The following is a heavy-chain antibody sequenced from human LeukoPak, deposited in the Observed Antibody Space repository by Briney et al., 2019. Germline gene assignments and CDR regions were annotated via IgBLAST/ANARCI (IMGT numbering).Heavy chain of an antibody. CDR3: ARRPSGFDP. J-gene: IGHJ5*02. Sequence: SETLSLTCTVSGYSISSGYYWGWIRQPPGKGLEWIGSIYHSGSTYYNPSLKSRVTISVDTSKNQFSLKLSSVTAADTAVYYCARRPSGFDPWGQGTLVTVSS. CDR1: GYSISSGYY. V-gene: IGHV4-38-2*02. D-gene: IGHD3-10*01. CDR2: IYHSGST.